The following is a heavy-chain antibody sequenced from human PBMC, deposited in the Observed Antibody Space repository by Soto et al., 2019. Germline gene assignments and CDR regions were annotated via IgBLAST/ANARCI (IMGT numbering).Heavy chain of an antibody. V-gene: IGHV3-30*18. CDR1: GFTFSSYG. CDR3: AKDRSSIIDY. Sequence: QVQLVESGGGVVQPGRSLRLSCAASGFTFSSYGMHWVRQAPGKGLEWVAVISYDGSNKYYADSVKGRVTISRDNSKNTLYQQMNSLRAEDTAVYYCAKDRSSIIDYWGQGTLVTVSS. J-gene: IGHJ4*02. CDR2: ISYDGSNK. D-gene: IGHD6-13*01.